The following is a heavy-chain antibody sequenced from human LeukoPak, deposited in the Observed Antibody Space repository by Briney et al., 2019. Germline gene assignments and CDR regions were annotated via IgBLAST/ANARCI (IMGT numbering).Heavy chain of an antibody. CDR3: ARDPGDYVQYNWCDP. D-gene: IGHD4-17*01. V-gene: IGHV1-2*02. J-gene: IGHJ5*02. Sequence: ASVKVSCKASGYTFTRYYMHCVRQAPGQGLEWLGWLNPNSGGTKYARKFQGRVTMTRDTSIRTAYMELSGPRSDDTAVYYFARDPGDYVQYNWCDPWGQGTLVSVSS. CDR1: GYTFTRYY. CDR2: LNPNSGGT.